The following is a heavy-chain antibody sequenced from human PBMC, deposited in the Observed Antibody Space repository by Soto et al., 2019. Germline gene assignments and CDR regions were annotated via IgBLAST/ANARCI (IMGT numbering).Heavy chain of an antibody. CDR1: GFTVSNNS. CDR3: ATRMTTAPY. V-gene: IGHV3-66*01. J-gene: IGHJ4*02. Sequence: EVQLVQSGGGLVQPGGSLSLSCAASGFTVSNNSRSWVRQAPGTGLQWVSLIYSDGGTDYAESVKGRFTISRDNSKNTLYLQMNSLKAEDTAIYYCATRMTTAPYWGQGTLVTVSS. D-gene: IGHD4-17*01. CDR2: IYSDGGT.